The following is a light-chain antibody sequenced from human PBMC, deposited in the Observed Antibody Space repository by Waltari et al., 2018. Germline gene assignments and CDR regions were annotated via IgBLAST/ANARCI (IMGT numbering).Light chain of an antibody. CDR1: SNDVGGYDY. CDR3: CSYAGSYTHVV. Sequence: QSALTQPRSVSGSPGPSVTISCTGTSNDVGGYDYVSWYQHHPGKAPKLMICDVTKRPSGVPDRFSGSKSGNTASLTISGLQAEDEADYYCCSYAGSYTHVVFGGGTKLTVL. V-gene: IGLV2-11*01. CDR2: DVT. J-gene: IGLJ2*01.